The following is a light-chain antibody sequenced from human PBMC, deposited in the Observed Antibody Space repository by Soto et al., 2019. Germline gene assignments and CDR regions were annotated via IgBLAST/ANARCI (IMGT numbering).Light chain of an antibody. CDR1: QSITMW. CDR2: KTS. J-gene: IGKJ1*01. V-gene: IGKV1-5*03. Sequence: DIHMTQSPSTLSASVGERVTITCRASQSITMWLAWYQQKPGKAPNLLFYKTSSLESGVPSRFSGSGSGTEFTLTVGSLQPDDFATYYCERRTDYSWTFAQGTKVEVK. CDR3: ERRTDYSWT.